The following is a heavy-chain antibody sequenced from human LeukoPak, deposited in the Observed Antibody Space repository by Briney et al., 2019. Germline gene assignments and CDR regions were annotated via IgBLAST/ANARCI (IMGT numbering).Heavy chain of an antibody. Sequence: SETLSLTCTVSGGSISSHYWSWIRQPPGKGLEWIGYIYYSGSTNYNPSLKSRVTISVDTSKNQFSLKLSSVTAADTAVYYCARVGQTYYYDSSGYYSVVAEYFQHWGQGTLVTVSS. CDR3: ARVGQTYYYDSSGYYSVVAEYFQH. D-gene: IGHD3-22*01. J-gene: IGHJ1*01. CDR2: IYYSGST. V-gene: IGHV4-59*11. CDR1: GGSISSHY.